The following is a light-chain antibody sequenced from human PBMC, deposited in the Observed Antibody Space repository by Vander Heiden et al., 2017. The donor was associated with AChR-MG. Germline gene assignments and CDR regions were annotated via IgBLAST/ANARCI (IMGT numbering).Light chain of an antibody. J-gene: IGLJ1*01. CDR2: GNS. CDR3: QSYDSSLSGFYV. CDR1: SSNIGAGYD. V-gene: IGLV1-40*01. Sequence: QSVLTHSPSVAGAPGQRVTIPCTGSSSNIGAGYDVHWYQQLPGTAPKLLIYGNSNRPSGVPDRFSGSKSGTSASLAITGLQAEDEADYYCQSYDSSLSGFYVFGTGTKVTVL.